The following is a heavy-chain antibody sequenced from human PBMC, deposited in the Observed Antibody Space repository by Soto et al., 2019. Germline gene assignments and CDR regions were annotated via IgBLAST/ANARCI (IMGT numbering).Heavy chain of an antibody. D-gene: IGHD5-18*01. CDR2: ISAYNGNT. Sequence: ASVKVSCKASGYTFTSYGISLVRQAPGQGLEWMGWISAYNGNTNYAQKLQGRVTMTTDTSTSTAYMELRSLRSDDTAVYYCASPLGYSYGPWEAFDIWCQGTMVTVSS. V-gene: IGHV1-18*01. J-gene: IGHJ3*02. CDR3: ASPLGYSYGPWEAFDI. CDR1: GYTFTSYG.